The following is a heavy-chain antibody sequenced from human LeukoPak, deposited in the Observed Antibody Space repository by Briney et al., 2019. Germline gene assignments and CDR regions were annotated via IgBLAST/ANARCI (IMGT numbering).Heavy chain of an antibody. CDR3: AKTVGGDYYTCLQH. J-gene: IGHJ1*01. V-gene: IGHV3-23*01. D-gene: IGHD2-21*02. CDR2: ISGGGGSA. Sequence: QPGGSLRLSCAASGFTFSSYAMSWVRQAPGKGLEWVSTISGGGGSAYYADSVKGRLTISRDNSKNTLYLQMNSLRAEDTAIYYCAKTVGGDYYTCLQHWGRGTLVTVSS. CDR1: GFTFSSYA.